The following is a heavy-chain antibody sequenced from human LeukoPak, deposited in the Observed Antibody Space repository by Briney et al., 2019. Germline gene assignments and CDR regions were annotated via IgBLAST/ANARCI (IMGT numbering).Heavy chain of an antibody. CDR2: INHSGST. V-gene: IGHV4-34*01. Sequence: PGGSLRLSCAASGFTFSSYSMNWVRQPPGKGLEWIGEINHSGSTNYNPSLKSRVTISVDTSKNQFSLKLSSVTAADTAVYYCARAHYYDSSGYSPYYFDYWGQGTLVTVSS. D-gene: IGHD3-22*01. CDR3: ARAHYYDSSGYSPYYFDY. J-gene: IGHJ4*02. CDR1: GFTFSSYS.